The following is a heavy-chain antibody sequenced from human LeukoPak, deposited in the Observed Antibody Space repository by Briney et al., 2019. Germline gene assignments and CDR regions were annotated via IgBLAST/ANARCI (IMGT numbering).Heavy chain of an antibody. CDR3: ARYDSSGYLGYYYYYYGMDV. D-gene: IGHD3-22*01. CDR1: GYTFTGYY. V-gene: IGHV1-2*02. Sequence: ASVKVSCKASGYTFTGYYMHWVRQAPGQGLEWMRWINPNSGGTNYAQKFQGRVTMTRDTSISTAYMELSRLRSDDTAVYYCARYDSSGYLGYYYYYYGMDVWGQGTTVTVSS. J-gene: IGHJ6*02. CDR2: INPNSGGT.